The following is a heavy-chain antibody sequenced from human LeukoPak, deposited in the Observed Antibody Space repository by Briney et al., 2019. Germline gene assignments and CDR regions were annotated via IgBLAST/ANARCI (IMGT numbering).Heavy chain of an antibody. J-gene: IGHJ4*02. Sequence: GGSLRLSCAASGFTFSSYEMNWVRQAPGKGLEWVSYISSSGSTIYYADSVKGRFTISRDNAKNSLYLQMNSLRAEDTAVYYCAREVAGYYDSSGPIDYWGQGTLVTVSS. CDR3: AREVAGYYDSSGPIDY. CDR1: GFTFSSYE. D-gene: IGHD3-22*01. CDR2: ISSSGSTI. V-gene: IGHV3-48*03.